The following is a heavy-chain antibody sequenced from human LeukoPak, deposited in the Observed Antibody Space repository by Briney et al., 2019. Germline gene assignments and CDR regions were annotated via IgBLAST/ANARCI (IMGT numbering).Heavy chain of an antibody. CDR3: ARDGGEQWLGHFDY. D-gene: IGHD6-19*01. Sequence: ASVKVSCKVSGYTLTELSMHWVRQAPGKGLEWMGGFDPEDGETIYAQKFQGRVTITADKSTSTAYMELSSLRSEDTAVYYCARDGGEQWLGHFDYWGQGTLVTVSS. CDR1: GYTLTELS. J-gene: IGHJ4*02. CDR2: FDPEDGET. V-gene: IGHV1-24*01.